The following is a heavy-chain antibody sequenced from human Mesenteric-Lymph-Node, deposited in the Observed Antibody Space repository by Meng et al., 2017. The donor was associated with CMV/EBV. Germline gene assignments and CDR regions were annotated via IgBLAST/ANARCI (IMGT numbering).Heavy chain of an antibody. Sequence: AASGFPFSSSNIDWVRQAPGKGLEWVSSISSDSSHIYYADSVKGRFTSSRDNAKNSVYLQMNSLRAEDTAVYYCARGIAVAGGNDYWGQGTLVTVSS. D-gene: IGHD6-19*01. CDR3: ARGIAVAGGNDY. J-gene: IGHJ4*02. CDR2: ISSDSSHI. CDR1: GFPFSSSN. V-gene: IGHV3-21*01.